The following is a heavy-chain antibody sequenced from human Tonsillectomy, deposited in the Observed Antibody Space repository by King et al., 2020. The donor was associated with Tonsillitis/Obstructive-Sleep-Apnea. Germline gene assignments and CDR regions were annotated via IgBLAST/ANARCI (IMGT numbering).Heavy chain of an antibody. J-gene: IGHJ6*03. CDR3: ARQARESSWVDYFYYMDG. V-gene: IGHV4-39*01. D-gene: IGHD6-6*01. Sequence: LQLQESGPGLVKPSETLSLTCSVSGGSVSSRDYYWGWIRQPPGKGLEWIGTIYYSETTYYNPPLKSRVTISVATSKNQFSLNLNSVTAADTAVYYCARQARESSWVDYFYYMDGWGKGTTVTVSS. CDR1: GGSVSSRDYY. CDR2: IYYSETT.